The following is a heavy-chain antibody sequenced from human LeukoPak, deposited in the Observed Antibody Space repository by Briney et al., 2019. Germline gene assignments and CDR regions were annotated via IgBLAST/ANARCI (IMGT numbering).Heavy chain of an antibody. V-gene: IGHV3-30*03. J-gene: IGHJ4*02. CDR2: ISYDGSDN. CDR3: ARTPLRFLEWLLYSYYDY. Sequence: GGSLRLSCEASGIIFSNYGFHWVRQAPGKGLDWVAFISYDGSDNYYADSVKGRFLISRDNSKSTVHLQMNSLRAEDTAVYYCARTPLRFLEWLLYSYYDYWGQGTLVTVSS. CDR1: GIIFSNYG. D-gene: IGHD3-3*01.